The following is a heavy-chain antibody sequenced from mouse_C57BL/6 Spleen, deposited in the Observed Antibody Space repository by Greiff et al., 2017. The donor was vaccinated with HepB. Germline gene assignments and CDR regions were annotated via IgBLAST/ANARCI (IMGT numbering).Heavy chain of an antibody. CDR2: ISDGGSYT. J-gene: IGHJ1*03. CDR3: ARGLLYHWYFDL. D-gene: IGHD2-1*01. Sequence: EVHLVESGGGLVKPGGSLKLSCAASGFTFSSYAMSWVRQTPEKRLEWVATISDGGSYTYYPDNVKGRCTISRDNAKNNLYLQMGHLKSEDTAMYYSARGLLYHWYFDLWGTGTTGTVSS. V-gene: IGHV5-4*01. CDR1: GFTFSSYA.